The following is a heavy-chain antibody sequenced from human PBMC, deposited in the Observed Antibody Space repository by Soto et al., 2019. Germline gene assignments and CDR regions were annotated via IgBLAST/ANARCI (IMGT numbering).Heavy chain of an antibody. V-gene: IGHV4-31*03. CDR3: ARNARGYSYGSLGY. D-gene: IGHD5-18*01. Sequence: SETLSLTCTVSGGSISSGGYYWSWIRQHPGKGLEWIGYIYYSGSTYYNPSLKSRVTISVDASKNQFSLKLSSVTAADTAVYYCARNARGYSYGSLGYWGQGTLATVSS. CDR1: GGSISSGGYY. J-gene: IGHJ4*02. CDR2: IYYSGST.